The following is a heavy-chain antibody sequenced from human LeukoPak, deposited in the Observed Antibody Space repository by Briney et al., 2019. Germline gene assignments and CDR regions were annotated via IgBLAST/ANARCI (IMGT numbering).Heavy chain of an antibody. V-gene: IGHV3-23*01. CDR2: ISGSGGYT. Sequence: GGSLRLSCAASGFTFSNYGMSWVRQAPGKGLEWVSGISGSGGYTYYADSMKGRFTISRDNSENTLYLRMNGLRAEDTAVYYCAKRMYSSGYYYFDYCGQGTLVTVSS. J-gene: IGHJ4*02. D-gene: IGHD6-19*01. CDR1: GFTFSNYG. CDR3: AKRMYSSGYYYFDY.